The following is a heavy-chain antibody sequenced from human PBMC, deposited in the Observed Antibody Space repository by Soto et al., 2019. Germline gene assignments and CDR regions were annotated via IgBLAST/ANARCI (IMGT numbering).Heavy chain of an antibody. J-gene: IGHJ4*02. Sequence: EVQLVESGGGLVQPGGSLRLSCAASGFSFSSYAMNWVRQAPGKGLEWLSYISESSSNIYYADSVKGRFIISRDNAKNSLYLQMNSLRDEDTAVYYCANLFGSSWHVDYWGQGTLVTVSS. CDR2: ISESSSNI. V-gene: IGHV3-48*02. D-gene: IGHD6-13*01. CDR3: ANLFGSSWHVDY. CDR1: GFSFSSYA.